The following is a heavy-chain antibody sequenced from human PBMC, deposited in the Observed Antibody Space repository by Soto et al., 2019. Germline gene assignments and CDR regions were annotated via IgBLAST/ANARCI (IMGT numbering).Heavy chain of an antibody. D-gene: IGHD3-3*01. CDR1: GGSISTNQW. J-gene: IGHJ4*02. CDR3: ARLQPDTSGYYFDH. V-gene: IGHV4-4*02. CDR2: IFHVGST. Sequence: QVHLQESGPGLVKPSGTLSLTCAVSGGSISTNQWWNWVRQAPGKGLEWIGEIFHVGSTNYNPSLKSRVIISVDKSKNQFSLNLSSVTAADTAVYYCARLQPDTSGYYFDHWGQGALVTASS.